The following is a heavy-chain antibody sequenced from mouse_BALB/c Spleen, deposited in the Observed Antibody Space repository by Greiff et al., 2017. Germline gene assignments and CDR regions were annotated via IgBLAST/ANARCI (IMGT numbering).Heavy chain of an antibody. CDR1: GYSITSGYY. J-gene: IGHJ4*01. D-gene: IGHD3-1*01. Sequence: VQLQQSGPGLVKPSQSLSLTCSVTGYSITSGYYWNWIRQFPGKKLEWMGYISYDGSNNYNPSLKNRISITRDTSKNQFFLKLNSVTTEDTATYYCARAGAPYAMDYWGQGTSVTVSS. CDR2: ISYDGSN. CDR3: ARAGAPYAMDY. V-gene: IGHV3-6*02.